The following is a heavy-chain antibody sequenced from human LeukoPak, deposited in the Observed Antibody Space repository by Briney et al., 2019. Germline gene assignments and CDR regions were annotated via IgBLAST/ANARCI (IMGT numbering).Heavy chain of an antibody. J-gene: IGHJ5*02. CDR3: ARDYYGSGSFNWFDP. CDR1: GGSFSGYY. Sequence: PSETLSLTCAVYGGSFSGYYWSWLRQPPGKGLEWIGEINHSGSTNYNPSLKSRVTISVDTSKNQFSLKLSSVTAADTAVYYCARDYYGSGSFNWFDPWGQGTLVTVSS. CDR2: INHSGST. D-gene: IGHD3-10*01. V-gene: IGHV4-34*01.